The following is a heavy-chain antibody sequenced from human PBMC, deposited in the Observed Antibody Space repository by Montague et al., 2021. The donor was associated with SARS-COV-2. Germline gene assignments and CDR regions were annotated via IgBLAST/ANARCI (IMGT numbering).Heavy chain of an antibody. D-gene: IGHD2-2*01. CDR1: GGSISSSRYY. V-gene: IGHV4-39*07. CDR2: INHSGST. CDR3: ARARQDVVVPALGIGAYYYYYYMDV. J-gene: IGHJ6*03. Sequence: SETLSLTCTVSGGSISSSRYYWSWIRQPPGKGLEWIGEINHSGSTNYNPSLKSRVTISVDTSKNQFSLKLSSVTAADTAVYYCARARQDVVVPALGIGAYYYYYYMDVWGKGTTVTVSS.